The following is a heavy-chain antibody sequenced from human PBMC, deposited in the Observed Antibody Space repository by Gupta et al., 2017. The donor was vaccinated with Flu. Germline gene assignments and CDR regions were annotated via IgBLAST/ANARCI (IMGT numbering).Heavy chain of an antibody. CDR3: VRVGSAKYCSGGSCQSYYYYGMDV. D-gene: IGHD2-15*01. Sequence: HPGKGLEWIGEIRHSGSINHSASTNYNPSLKSRVTISVDTSKNHISLNLSSVTAADTAVYYCVRVGSAKYCSGGSCQSYYYYGMDVWGQGTTVTVXS. V-gene: IGHV4-34*01. CDR2: IRHSGSINHSAST. J-gene: IGHJ6*02.